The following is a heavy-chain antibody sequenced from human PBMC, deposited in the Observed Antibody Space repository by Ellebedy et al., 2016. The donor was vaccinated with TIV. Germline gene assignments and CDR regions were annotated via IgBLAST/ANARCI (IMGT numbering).Heavy chain of an antibody. D-gene: IGHD3-10*01. Sequence: ASVKVSCKASGYTFTSYYMHWVRQAPGQGLEWMGIINPSGGSTSYAQKFQGRVTMTRDTSTSTVYMELSSLRSEDTAVYYCARGDSVITMVRGYVPQNWFDPWGQGTLVTVSS. J-gene: IGHJ5*02. CDR1: GYTFTSYY. V-gene: IGHV1-46*01. CDR3: ARGDSVITMVRGYVPQNWFDP. CDR2: INPSGGST.